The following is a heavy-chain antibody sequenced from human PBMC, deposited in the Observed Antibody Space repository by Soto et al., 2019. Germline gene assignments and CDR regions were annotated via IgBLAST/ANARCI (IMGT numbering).Heavy chain of an antibody. V-gene: IGHV4-31*03. D-gene: IGHD6-13*01. CDR1: GGSISSGGCY. Sequence: SETLSLTCPVSGGSISSGGCYWSWIRQHPGKGLEWIGYIYYSGSTYYNPSLKSRVTISVDTSKNQFSLKLSSVTAADTAVYYCASGSSSWYGDYYYGMDVWGQGTTVTVSS. CDR2: IYYSGST. J-gene: IGHJ6*02. CDR3: ASGSSSWYGDYYYGMDV.